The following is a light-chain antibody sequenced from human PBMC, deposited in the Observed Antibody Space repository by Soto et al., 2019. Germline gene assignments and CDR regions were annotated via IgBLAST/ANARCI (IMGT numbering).Light chain of an antibody. Sequence: EIVLTQSPGTLSLSPGERATLSCRASQTCLNNYLTWYQQKPGQAPRRLIYGASTRATGIPARSSGSGSGTEFTLTISSLQSEDFAVYYCQQYNNWPPRTFAQGTKVAI. V-gene: IGKV3-15*01. CDR3: QQYNNWPPRT. J-gene: IGKJ1*01. CDR2: GAS. CDR1: QTCLNNY.